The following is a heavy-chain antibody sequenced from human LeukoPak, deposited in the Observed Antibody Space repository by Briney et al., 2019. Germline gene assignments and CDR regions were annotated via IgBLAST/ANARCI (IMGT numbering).Heavy chain of an antibody. J-gene: IGHJ4*02. V-gene: IGHV3-9*01. Sequence: GRSLRLSCAASGFTFDDYSMHWVRQAPGKGLEWVSGISWNSGNIIYADSVKGRFTISRGNAKNSLYLQMNSLRAEDTALYYCAKRPRSGWYFDYWGQGTLVTVSS. D-gene: IGHD6-19*01. CDR3: AKRPRSGWYFDY. CDR1: GFTFDDYS. CDR2: ISWNSGNI.